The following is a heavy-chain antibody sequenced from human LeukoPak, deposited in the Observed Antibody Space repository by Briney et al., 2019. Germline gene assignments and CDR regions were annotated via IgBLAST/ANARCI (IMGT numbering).Heavy chain of an antibody. CDR1: GFSFSSYA. J-gene: IGHJ4*02. CDR2: ISGRDGST. D-gene: IGHD3-16*01. Sequence: GGSLRLSCAASGFSFSSYAMSWVRQAPGKGLEWVSGISGRDGSTYYADSVKGRFTISRDISKNTLYLQMNSLRAEDMAVYYCAKDGGQGADYWGQGTLVTVSS. CDR3: AKDGGQGADY. V-gene: IGHV3-23*01.